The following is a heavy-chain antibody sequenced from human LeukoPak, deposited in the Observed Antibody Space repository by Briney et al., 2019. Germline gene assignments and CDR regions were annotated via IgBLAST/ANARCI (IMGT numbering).Heavy chain of an antibody. J-gene: IGHJ5*02. CDR3: ARRERYCSSISCLDP. D-gene: IGHD2-2*01. V-gene: IGHV3-21*01. Sequence: GGSLRLSCAASGFTFSSYSMNWVRQAPGKGLECVSSISSSSSYIYYADSVKGRFTISRDNAKNSLFLQMNSLRAEDTAIYYCARRERYCSSISCLDPWGQGTLVTVSS. CDR2: ISSSSSYI. CDR1: GFTFSSYS.